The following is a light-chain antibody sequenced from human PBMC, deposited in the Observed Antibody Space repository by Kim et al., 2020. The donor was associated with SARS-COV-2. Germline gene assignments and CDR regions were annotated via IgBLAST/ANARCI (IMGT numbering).Light chain of an antibody. J-gene: IGLJ1*01. V-gene: IGLV3-25*03. CDR3: QSADSSGTYV. CDR1: ALPKQY. CDR2: TDS. Sequence: YELTQPPSVSVSPGQTARITCSGDALPKQYAYWYPQKPGQAPVLVIYTDSERPSGIPARFSGSSSGTTVTLTISGAQAEDEAAYYCQSADSSGTYVFGTG.